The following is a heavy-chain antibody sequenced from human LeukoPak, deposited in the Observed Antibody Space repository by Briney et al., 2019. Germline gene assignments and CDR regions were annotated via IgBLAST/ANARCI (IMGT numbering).Heavy chain of an antibody. CDR1: GGSFSGYY. D-gene: IGHD3-3*01. Sequence: SETLSLTCAVYGGSFSGYYWSWIRQPPGKGLEWIGEINHSGSTNYNPSLKCRVTISVDTSKNQFSLKLSSVTAADTAVYYCARRNFGVVIFDPWGQGTLVTVSS. J-gene: IGHJ5*02. CDR2: INHSGST. CDR3: ARRNFGVVIFDP. V-gene: IGHV4-34*01.